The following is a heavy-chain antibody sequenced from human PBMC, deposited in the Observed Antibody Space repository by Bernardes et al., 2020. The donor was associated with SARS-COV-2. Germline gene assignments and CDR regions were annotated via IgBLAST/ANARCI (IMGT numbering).Heavy chain of an antibody. CDR3: TRDGLTPSMVVTTIPRFDS. CDR1: GYTFSSFA. V-gene: IGHV1-18*01. CDR2: ISGYNGNT. Sequence: ASAKVSCKASGYTFSSFAISWVRQAPGQGLEWMGWISGYNGNTNYAQKFQGRVTLTTDTSTNTAYMELRSLRSDDTAFYYCTRDGLTPSMVVTTIPRFDSWGQGTLVTVSS. J-gene: IGHJ4*02. D-gene: IGHD2-21*02.